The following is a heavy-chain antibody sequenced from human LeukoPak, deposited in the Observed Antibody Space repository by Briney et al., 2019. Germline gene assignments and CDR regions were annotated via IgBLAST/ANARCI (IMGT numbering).Heavy chain of an antibody. CDR1: GGSFSGYY. CDR2: INHSGST. J-gene: IGHJ6*03. CDR3: ARGPPGYYDSSGYYYGYYYYYMDV. V-gene: IGHV4-34*01. Sequence: PSETLSLTCAVYGGSFSGYYWSWLRQPPGKGLEWIGEINHSGSTNYNPSLESRVTISVDTSKNQFSLKLSSVTAADTAVYYCARGPPGYYDSSGYYYGYYYYYMDVWGKGTTVTVSS. D-gene: IGHD3-22*01.